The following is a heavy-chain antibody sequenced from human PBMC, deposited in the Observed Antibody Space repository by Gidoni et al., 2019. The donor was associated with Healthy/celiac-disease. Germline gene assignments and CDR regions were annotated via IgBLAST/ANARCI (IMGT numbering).Heavy chain of an antibody. J-gene: IGHJ3*02. V-gene: IGHV3-23*01. CDR3: AKSAPYYYDSSGPDKLFDI. CDR2: ISGSGGST. D-gene: IGHD3-22*01. CDR1: GFTFSSYA. Sequence: EVQLLESGGGLVQPGGSLRLSCAASGFTFSSYAMSWVRQAPGKGLEWVSAISGSGGSTYYADSVKGRFTISRDNSKNTLYLQMNSLRAEDTAVYYCAKSAPYYYDSSGPDKLFDIWGQGTMVTVSS.